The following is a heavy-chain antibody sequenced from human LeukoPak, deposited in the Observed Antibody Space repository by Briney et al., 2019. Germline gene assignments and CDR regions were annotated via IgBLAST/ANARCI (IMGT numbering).Heavy chain of an antibody. CDR2: INHSGST. CDR1: GGSFSGYY. Sequence: SETLSLTCAVYGGSFSGYYWSWIRQPPGKGLEWIGEINHSGSTNYNPSLKSRVTISVDTSKNQFSLKLSSVTAADTAVYYCARHRENYGDSCLHDDWGQGTLVTVSS. J-gene: IGHJ4*02. V-gene: IGHV4-34*01. CDR3: ARHRENYGDSCLHDD. D-gene: IGHD4-17*01.